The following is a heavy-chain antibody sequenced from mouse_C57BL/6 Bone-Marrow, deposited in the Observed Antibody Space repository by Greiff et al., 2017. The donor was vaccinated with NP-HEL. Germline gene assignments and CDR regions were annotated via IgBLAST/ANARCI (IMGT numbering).Heavy chain of an antibody. D-gene: IGHD2-2*01. J-gene: IGHJ4*01. V-gene: IGHV1-81*01. CDR2: IYPRSGNT. CDR3: SRGWLRRGIYYAMDY. Sequence: VQLVESGAELARPGASVKLSCKASGYTFTSYGISWVKQRTGQGLEWIGEIYPRSGNTYYNEKFKGKATLTADKSSSTAYMELRSLTSEDSAVYFCSRGWLRRGIYYAMDYWGQGTSVTVSS. CDR1: GYTFTSYG.